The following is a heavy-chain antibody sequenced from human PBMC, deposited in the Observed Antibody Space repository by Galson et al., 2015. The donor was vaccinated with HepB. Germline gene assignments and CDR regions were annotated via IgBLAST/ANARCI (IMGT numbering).Heavy chain of an antibody. V-gene: IGHV1-69*13. J-gene: IGHJ4*02. CDR3: ASTSSGIAAAGTPYYFDY. D-gene: IGHD6-13*01. CDR1: GGTFSSYA. CDR2: IIPIFGTA. Sequence: SVKVSCKASGGTFSSYAISWVRQAPGQGLEWMGGIIPIFGTANYAQKFQGRVTITADEPTSTAYMELSSLRSEDTAVYYCASTSSGIAAAGTPYYFDYWGQGTLVTVSS.